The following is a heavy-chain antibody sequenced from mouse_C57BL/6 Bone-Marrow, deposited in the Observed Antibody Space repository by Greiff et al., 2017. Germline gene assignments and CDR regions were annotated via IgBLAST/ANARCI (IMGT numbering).Heavy chain of an antibody. Sequence: QVQLQQPGAELVKPGASVKLSCKASGYTFTSYWMHWVKQRPGQGLEWIGMIHPNSGSTNYNEKFKSKATLTVDKSSSTAYMQLSSLTSEDSAVYYCARHYDYDYFDYWGQGTTLTVSS. CDR3: ARHYDYDYFDY. D-gene: IGHD2-4*01. V-gene: IGHV1-64*01. CDR2: IHPNSGST. CDR1: GYTFTSYW. J-gene: IGHJ2*01.